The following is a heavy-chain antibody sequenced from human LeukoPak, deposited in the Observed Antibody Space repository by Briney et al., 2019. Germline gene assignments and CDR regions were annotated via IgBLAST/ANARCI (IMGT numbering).Heavy chain of an antibody. Sequence: ASVKVSCKASGYTFTGYYMHWVRQAPGQGLEWMGWINPNSGGTNYAQKFQGRVTMTRDTSISTAYMELSRLRSDDTAVYYCARDALQLRLGELSLYHWGQGTLVTVSS. CDR3: ARDALQLRLGELSLYH. D-gene: IGHD3-16*02. J-gene: IGHJ5*02. CDR1: GYTFTGYY. V-gene: IGHV1-2*02. CDR2: INPNSGGT.